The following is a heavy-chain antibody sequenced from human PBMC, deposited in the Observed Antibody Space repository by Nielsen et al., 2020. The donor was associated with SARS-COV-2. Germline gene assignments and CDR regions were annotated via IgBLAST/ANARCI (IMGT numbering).Heavy chain of an antibody. CDR1: GDSISTSNC. Sequence: SETLSLTCAVSGDSISTSNCWSCVRHPPGRELVWFGESFHTGSTNYNPSLKNRVTISVDNSNKQYSLRLSSVTAAATAVYYCAGGAASYYSSHYMDVWGKCTTVTVSS. V-gene: IGHV4-4*02. CDR2: SFHTGST. D-gene: IGHD4-23*01. J-gene: IGHJ6*03. CDR3: AGGAASYYSSHYMDV.